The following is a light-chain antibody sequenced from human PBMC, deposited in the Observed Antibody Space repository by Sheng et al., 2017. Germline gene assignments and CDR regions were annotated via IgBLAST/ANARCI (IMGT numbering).Light chain of an antibody. Sequence: NFMLTQPPSVSESPGKTVTFSCTRSSGRIDSKFVQWYRQRPGSSPTTVIFEDNRRPSGVPDRFSGSIDTSSNSASLTISGLKTEDEGDYYCQSYDSGSYVFGTGTKVTVL. V-gene: IGLV6-57*01. J-gene: IGLJ1*01. CDR2: EDN. CDR1: SGRIDSKF. CDR3: QSYDSGSYV.